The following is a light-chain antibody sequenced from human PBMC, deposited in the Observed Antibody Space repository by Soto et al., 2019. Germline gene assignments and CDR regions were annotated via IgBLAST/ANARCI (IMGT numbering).Light chain of an antibody. J-gene: IGKJ3*01. CDR1: QSISSSF. Sequence: EIVLTQSPGILSLSPGERASLSCGASQSISSSFLAWYQQKPGQAPRLLIYGASSRATGIPDRFSGTGFETDFTLTISRLEPEDFAIYYCQQRSNWLTFGPGTKVDIK. V-gene: IGKV3D-20*02. CDR3: QQRSNWLT. CDR2: GAS.